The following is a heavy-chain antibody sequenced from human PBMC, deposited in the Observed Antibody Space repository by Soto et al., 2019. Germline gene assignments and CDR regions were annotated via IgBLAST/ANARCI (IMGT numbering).Heavy chain of an antibody. Sequence: QVHLVESGGGVVQPGGSLRLSCAASGFNFRGFTMHWVRQAPDKGLEWLSVISYAGDYKNYADSVRGRISISRDNSKNTLFLQMTSLRPDDTAVYFCAREPWGYSRTATHVDYWGQGSLVIVSS. CDR2: ISYAGDYK. D-gene: IGHD4-4*01. CDR1: GFNFRGFT. CDR3: AREPWGYSRTATHVDY. V-gene: IGHV3-30-3*01. J-gene: IGHJ4*02.